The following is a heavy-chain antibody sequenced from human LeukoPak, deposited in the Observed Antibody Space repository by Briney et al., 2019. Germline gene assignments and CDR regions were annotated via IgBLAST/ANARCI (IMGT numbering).Heavy chain of an antibody. D-gene: IGHD6-19*01. J-gene: IGHJ4*02. V-gene: IGHV3-74*01. Sequence: AGGSLRLSCTASGFAFITYWMFWVRQAPGKGLVWVSQINPEGASTTYGDPAKGRFTASRDNAKNALHLQMNSLRVDDTAVYYCARGTAITAGIDFWGQGTLVTVSS. CDR1: GFAFITYW. CDR2: INPEGAST. CDR3: ARGTAITAGIDF.